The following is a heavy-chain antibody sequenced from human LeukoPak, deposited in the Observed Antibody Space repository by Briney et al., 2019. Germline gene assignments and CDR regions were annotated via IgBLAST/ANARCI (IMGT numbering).Heavy chain of an antibody. D-gene: IGHD3-10*01. J-gene: IGHJ4*02. CDR2: ISDDGSTY. V-gene: IGHV3-30-3*01. CDR3: ARGYASESYYNGPGY. CDR1: GFTFSSYA. Sequence: GGSLRLSCAASGFTFSSYAMHWIRQAPGKGPEWVAIISDDGSTYSYADSVKGRFTISRDNSKTTLYLQMNSLRPEDTGVYYCARGYASESYYNGPGYWGQGTLVTVSS.